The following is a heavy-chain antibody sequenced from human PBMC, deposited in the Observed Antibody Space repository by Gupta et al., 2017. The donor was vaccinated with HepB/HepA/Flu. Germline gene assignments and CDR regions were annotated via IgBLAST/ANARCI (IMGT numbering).Heavy chain of an antibody. Sequence: QLQLVQSGAEVKKPGASVTVSCKASGYNFTTLDICWVRQATGHGLERMGWMNPNRGTTDYALKFQGRVTMTRKTSLTTAYMELSSLTSEDTAVYYCARAGPRSIYSESWDKYCQHWGQGTLVTVAS. V-gene: IGHV1-8*01. CDR1: GYNFTTLD. J-gene: IGHJ1*01. CDR3: ARAGPRSIYSESWDKYCQH. CDR2: MNPNRGTT. D-gene: IGHD1-26*01.